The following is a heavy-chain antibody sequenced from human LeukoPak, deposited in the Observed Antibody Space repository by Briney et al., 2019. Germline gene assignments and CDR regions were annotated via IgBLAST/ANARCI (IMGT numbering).Heavy chain of an antibody. CDR3: AKDQKALRYFDWLLYHDY. J-gene: IGHJ4*02. V-gene: IGHV3-20*04. Sequence: GGSLRLSCAASGFTFDDYGMSWVRQAPGKGLEWVSGINWNGGSTGYADSVKGRFTISRDNSKNTLYLQMNSLRAEDTAVYYCAKDQKALRYFDWLLYHDYWGQGTLVTVSS. D-gene: IGHD3-9*01. CDR1: GFTFDDYG. CDR2: INWNGGST.